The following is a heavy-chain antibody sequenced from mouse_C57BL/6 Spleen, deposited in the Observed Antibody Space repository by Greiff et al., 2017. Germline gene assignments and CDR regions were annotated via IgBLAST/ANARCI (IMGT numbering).Heavy chain of an antibody. CDR3: ARDSYYGPFAY. CDR1: GFTFSDFY. D-gene: IGHD1-1*01. V-gene: IGHV7-1*01. J-gene: IGHJ3*01. Sequence: EVKLQESGGGLVQSGRSLRLSCATSGFTFSDFYMEWVRQAPGKGLEWIAASRNKANDYTTEYSASVKGRFIVSRDTSQSILYLQMNALRAEDTAIYYCARDSYYGPFAYWGQGTLVTVSA. CDR2: SRNKANDYTT.